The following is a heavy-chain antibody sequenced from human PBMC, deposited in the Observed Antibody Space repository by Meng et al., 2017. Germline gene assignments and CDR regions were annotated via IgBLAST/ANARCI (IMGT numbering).Heavy chain of an antibody. CDR2: INHSGST. D-gene: IGHD2-15*01. V-gene: IGHV4-34*01. J-gene: IGHJ5*02. Sequence: QVQLRQWCAGLLMPSETLSLPCAAYGGSLRGYNWGWIRQPPGQGLEWIGEINHSGSTNYNPSLKSRVTISVDTSKNQFSLKLSSVTAADTAVYYCARESSGGKNWFDPWGQGTLVTVSS. CDR1: GGSLRGYN. CDR3: ARESSGGKNWFDP.